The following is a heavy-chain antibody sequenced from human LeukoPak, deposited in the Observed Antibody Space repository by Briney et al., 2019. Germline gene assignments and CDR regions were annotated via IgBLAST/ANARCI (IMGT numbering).Heavy chain of an antibody. CDR2: IGGSGNTI. J-gene: IGHJ6*02. D-gene: IGHD2-2*01. CDR1: GFDFKTLG. Sequence: GGSLRLSCAASGFDFKTLGMSWARQAPGKGLEWVSAIGGSGNTIYYADSVRGRFSISRDNSKNTMYLQMNSLRVEDTAAYYCARDDCSSTSCYGDYYGMDVWGQGTTVTVSS. V-gene: IGHV3-23*05. CDR3: ARDDCSSTSCYGDYYGMDV.